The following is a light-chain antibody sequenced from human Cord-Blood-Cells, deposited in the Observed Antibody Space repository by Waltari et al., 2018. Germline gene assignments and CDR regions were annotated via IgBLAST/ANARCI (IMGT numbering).Light chain of an antibody. CDR3: QSADSSGTYRV. CDR1: ALPKQY. J-gene: IGLJ2*01. CDR2: KAR. Sequence: SYELTQPPSVSVSPGQTARITYSGDALPKQYAYWYQQKPGQAPVLVIYKARERPSGIHELFSGSSSGTTFTLTISGVHAEDEADYYCQSADSSGTYRVFGGGTKLTVL. V-gene: IGLV3-25*03.